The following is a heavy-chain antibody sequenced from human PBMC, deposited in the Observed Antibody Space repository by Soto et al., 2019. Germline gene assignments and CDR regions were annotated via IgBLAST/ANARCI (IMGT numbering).Heavy chain of an antibody. V-gene: IGHV4-30-2*01. D-gene: IGHD3-22*01. Sequence: TLSLTCTVSGGSISSGGYSWSWIRQPPGKGLEWIGYIYHSGSTYYNPSLKSRVTISVDRSKNQFSLKLSSVTAADTAVYYCARDNPYYDSSGPSGHGAFDIWGQGTMVTVSS. J-gene: IGHJ3*02. CDR2: IYHSGST. CDR1: GGSISSGGYS. CDR3: ARDNPYYDSSGPSGHGAFDI.